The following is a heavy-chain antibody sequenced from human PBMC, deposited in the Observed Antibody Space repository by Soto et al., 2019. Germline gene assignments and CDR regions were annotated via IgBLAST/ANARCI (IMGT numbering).Heavy chain of an antibody. J-gene: IGHJ6*02. CDR2: ISGYNDNT. V-gene: IGHV1-18*01. Sequence: QIQLEQSRPELRKPGASVKVSCKASGDIFSNFGISWVRQAPGQGLEWMGWISGYNDNTNYAQKFQDRLRMTTDISTGTAYMELSTLRSEDTAVYYCAKDASSWFYYFYGMDVWGQGTTVTVSS. D-gene: IGHD2-2*01. CDR1: GDIFSNFG. CDR3: AKDASSWFYYFYGMDV.